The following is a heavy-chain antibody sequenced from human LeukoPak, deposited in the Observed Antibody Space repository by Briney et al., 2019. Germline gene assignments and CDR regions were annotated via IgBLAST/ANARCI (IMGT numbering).Heavy chain of an antibody. J-gene: IGHJ3*02. D-gene: IGHD3-22*01. Sequence: PSETLSLTCSVSGDSMSGYYWSWIRQPPGKGLEWIGYIYYSGSTNYNPSLKSRVTISVDTSKNQFSLKLSSVTAADTAVYYCARCPYYYDSSGTSSRAFDIWGQGTMVTVSS. CDR1: GDSMSGYY. V-gene: IGHV4-59*01. CDR3: ARCPYYYDSSGTSSRAFDI. CDR2: IYYSGST.